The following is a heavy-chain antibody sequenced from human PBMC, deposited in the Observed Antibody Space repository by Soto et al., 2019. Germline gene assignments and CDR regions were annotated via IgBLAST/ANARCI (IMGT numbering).Heavy chain of an antibody. V-gene: IGHV1-69*01. D-gene: IGHD2-15*01. Sequence: QVQLVQSGAEVKKPGSSVKVSCKAPGGTFSTYAISWVRQAPGQGLEWMGGVIPIFDTPKYAQKFQGRVKITADESTSTGYMELRSLRSEDTAVYYCARSQGGSSSLDIYYYYYYGMDVWGQGATVTVSS. CDR1: GGTFSTYA. CDR3: ARSQGGSSSLDIYYYYYYGMDV. CDR2: VIPIFDTP. J-gene: IGHJ6*02.